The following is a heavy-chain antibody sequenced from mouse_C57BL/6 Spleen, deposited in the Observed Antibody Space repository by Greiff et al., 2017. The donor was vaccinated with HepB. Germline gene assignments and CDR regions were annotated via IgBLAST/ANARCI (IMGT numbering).Heavy chain of an antibody. J-gene: IGHJ2*01. V-gene: IGHV1-52*01. CDR3: ARRGDGYFFDY. CDR1: GYTFTGYW. CDR2: IDPSDSET. D-gene: IGHD2-3*01. Sequence: VQLQQPGAELVRPGSSVKLSCKASGYTFTGYWMHWVKQRPIQGLEWIGNIDPSDSETHYNQKFKDKATLTVDKSSSTAYMQLSSLTSEDSAVYYCARRGDGYFFDYWGQGTTLTVSS.